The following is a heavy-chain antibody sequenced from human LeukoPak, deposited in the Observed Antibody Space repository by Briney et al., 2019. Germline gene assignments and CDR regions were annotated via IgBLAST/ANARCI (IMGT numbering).Heavy chain of an antibody. CDR1: GGSFSGYY. CDR3: ARHVWLQPFDY. J-gene: IGHJ4*02. CDR2: IHYSGST. D-gene: IGHD3-9*01. Sequence: SETLSLTCAVYGGSFSGYYWGCMRQAPGKGPEWIGSIHYSGSTSYKSSLKSRVTLSVDTSKNQFSLKLRSVTAADTAVYYCARHVWLQPFDYWGQGTLVTVSS. V-gene: IGHV4-34*01.